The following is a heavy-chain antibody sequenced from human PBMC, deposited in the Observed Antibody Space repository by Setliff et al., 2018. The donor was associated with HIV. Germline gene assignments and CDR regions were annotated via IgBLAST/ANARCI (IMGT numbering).Heavy chain of an antibody. CDR2: VYHSGTI. CDR1: GASISSGGYS. Sequence: LSLTCAVSGASISSGGYSWSWIRQPPGKGLEWIGYVYHSGTIYYTPSLKSRLSISVDRPSNQLSLKISSVTAADTAVYYCATSSAWYDYGAFDIWGQGTMVTVS. D-gene: IGHD6-19*01. J-gene: IGHJ3*02. CDR3: ATSSAWYDYGAFDI. V-gene: IGHV4-30-2*01.